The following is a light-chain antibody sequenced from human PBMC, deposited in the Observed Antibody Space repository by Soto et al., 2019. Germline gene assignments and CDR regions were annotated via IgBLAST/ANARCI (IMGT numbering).Light chain of an antibody. CDR1: QSISSY. J-gene: IGKJ5*01. V-gene: IGKV1-39*01. CDR2: AAS. CDR3: QQSYSTLIT. Sequence: DIQMTQSPSSLSASVGDRVTITCRASQSISSYLNWYQQKPGQAPKLLIYAASSLQSGVPSRFSGSGSGTDFTLTISSLQPEGFSTYYCQQSYSTLITFGQGTRLEIK.